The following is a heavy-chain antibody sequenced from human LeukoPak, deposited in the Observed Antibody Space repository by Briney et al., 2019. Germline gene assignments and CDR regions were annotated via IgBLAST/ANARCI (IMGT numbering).Heavy chain of an antibody. CDR3: ARKRSANDY. D-gene: IGHD2-15*01. CDR2: IYYSGST. V-gene: IGHV4-59*01. Sequence: SETLSLTCTVSGSSISSYYWSWIRQPPGKGLEWIGYIYYSGSTNYNPSLKSRVTISVDTSKNQFSLKLSSVTAADTAVYYCARKRSANDYWGQGTLVTVSS. J-gene: IGHJ4*02. CDR1: GSSISSYY.